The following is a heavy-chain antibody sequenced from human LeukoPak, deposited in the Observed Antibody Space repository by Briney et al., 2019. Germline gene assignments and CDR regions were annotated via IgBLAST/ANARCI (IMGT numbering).Heavy chain of an antibody. D-gene: IGHD1-1*01. J-gene: IGHJ3*01. CDR3: ARGPGGAFDF. CDR2: ISSSSSTI. Sequence: GGSLRLSCQASGFIFSTYSMNWVRQAPGKGLEWVSYISSSSSTIYYADSVKGRFTISRDNANNSLYLQINTLRAGDTAVYYCARGPGGAFDFWGQGTMVTVSS. V-gene: IGHV3-48*01. CDR1: GFIFSTYS.